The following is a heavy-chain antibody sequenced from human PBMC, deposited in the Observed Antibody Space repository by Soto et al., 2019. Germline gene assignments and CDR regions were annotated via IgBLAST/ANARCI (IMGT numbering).Heavy chain of an antibody. V-gene: IGHV4-59*01. J-gene: IGHJ4*02. CDR1: GDSISSYY. Sequence: QVQLQESGPGLVKPSETLSLTCAVSGDSISSYYCMWIRQPPGKGLESIGYLYYGRSANYNPSLKGRVTMSVYTSTNQCSLTLSSMTDADTAVYYCALRSMAVVPEYWGQGTLVTVSS. D-gene: IGHD3-22*01. CDR2: LYYGRSA. CDR3: ALRSMAVVPEY.